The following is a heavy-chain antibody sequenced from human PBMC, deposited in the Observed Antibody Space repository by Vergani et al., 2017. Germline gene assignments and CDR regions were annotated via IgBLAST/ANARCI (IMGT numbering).Heavy chain of an antibody. D-gene: IGHD6-19*01. CDR2: ISSSSSTI. J-gene: IGHJ4*02. CDR3: ARDRVDSCDL. Sequence: EVQLVESGGGLVQPGGSLRLSCAASGFTFSSYSMNWVRQAPGKGLEWVSYISSSSSTIYYADSVKGRFTISRDNAKTSLYLQMNRLRADDTAVYYCARDRVDSCDLWGQGTLVTVSS. V-gene: IGHV3-48*01. CDR1: GFTFSSYS.